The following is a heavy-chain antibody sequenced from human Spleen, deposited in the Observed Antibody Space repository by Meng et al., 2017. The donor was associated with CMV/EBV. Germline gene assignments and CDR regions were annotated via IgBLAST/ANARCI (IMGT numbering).Heavy chain of an antibody. CDR3: ALIRSIAAPADY. CDR1: GYTFTSYY. D-gene: IGHD6-6*01. Sequence: ASVKVSCKASGYTFTSYYMHWVRQAPGQGLEWMGIINPSGGSTSYAQKFQGRVTMTRNTSISTAYMELSSLRSEDTAVYYCALIRSIAAPADYWGQGTLVTVSS. CDR2: INPSGGST. J-gene: IGHJ4*02. V-gene: IGHV1-46*01.